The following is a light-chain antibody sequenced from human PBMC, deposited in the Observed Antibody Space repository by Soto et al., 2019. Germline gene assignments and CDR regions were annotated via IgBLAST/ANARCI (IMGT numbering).Light chain of an antibody. CDR1: QSVSSY. CDR2: DAS. CDR3: QQRRNSIT. V-gene: IGKV3-11*01. J-gene: IGKJ5*01. Sequence: EIVLTQSPATLSLSPGERATLSCRASQSVSSYLAWYQQKPGQAPRLLIYDASNRATGITARFSGSGSGTDFPLTISRLEPEDFAVYYCQQRRNSITFVQGTRLEIK.